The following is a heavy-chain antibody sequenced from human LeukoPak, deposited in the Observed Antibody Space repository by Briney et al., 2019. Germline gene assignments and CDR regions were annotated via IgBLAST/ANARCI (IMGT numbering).Heavy chain of an antibody. CDR3: TSLATTYRNDYYYYYMDV. V-gene: IGHV3-73*01. Sequence: PGGSLRLSCAASGLTFSGSAMHWVRQASGKGLEWVCRIRSKANSYATAYAASVKGRFTISRDDSKNTAYLQMNSLKTEDTAVYYCTSLATTYRNDYYYYYMDVWGKGTTVTVSS. CDR2: IRSKANSYAT. D-gene: IGHD5-12*01. J-gene: IGHJ6*03. CDR1: GLTFSGSA.